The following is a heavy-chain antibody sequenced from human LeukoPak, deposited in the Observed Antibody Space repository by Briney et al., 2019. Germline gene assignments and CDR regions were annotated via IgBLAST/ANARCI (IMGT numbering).Heavy chain of an antibody. J-gene: IGHJ4*02. Sequence: GGSLRLSCAASGFTFSSYAMSWVRQAPGKGLEWVSAISGSGGSTYYADSVKGRFTISRDNSKNTLYLQMNSLRAEDTAVYCCAKDYHYYGSGSYLTDYWGQGTLVTVSS. D-gene: IGHD3-10*01. CDR3: AKDYHYYGSGSYLTDY. CDR1: GFTFSSYA. V-gene: IGHV3-23*01. CDR2: ISGSGGST.